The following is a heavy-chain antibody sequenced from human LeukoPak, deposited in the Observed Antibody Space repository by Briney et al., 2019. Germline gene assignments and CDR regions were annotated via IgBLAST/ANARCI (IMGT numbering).Heavy chain of an antibody. Sequence: GGSLRLSCAASGFTFSSYWMSWVRQAPGKGLEWVANIKQDGSEKYYVDSVKGRFTISRDNAKNSLYLQMNSLRAEDTAVYYCARGKSSRYSYGYHYYWGQGTLVTVSS. CDR3: ARGKSSRYSYGYHYY. V-gene: IGHV3-7*01. D-gene: IGHD5-18*01. CDR2: IKQDGSEK. CDR1: GFTFSSYW. J-gene: IGHJ4*02.